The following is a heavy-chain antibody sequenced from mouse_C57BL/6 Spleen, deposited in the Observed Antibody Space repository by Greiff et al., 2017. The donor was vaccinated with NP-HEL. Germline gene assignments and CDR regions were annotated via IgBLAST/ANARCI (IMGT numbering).Heavy chain of an antibody. D-gene: IGHD1-1*01. CDR1: GYTFTDYE. Sequence: QVQLKQSGAELVRPGASVTLSCKASGYTFTDYEMHWVKQTPVHGLEWIGAIDPETGGTAYNQKFKGKAILTADKSSSTAYMELRSLTSEDSAVYSCTRNGSGAMDYWGPGTSVTVAS. CDR2: IDPETGGT. CDR3: TRNGSGAMDY. J-gene: IGHJ4*01. V-gene: IGHV1-15*01.